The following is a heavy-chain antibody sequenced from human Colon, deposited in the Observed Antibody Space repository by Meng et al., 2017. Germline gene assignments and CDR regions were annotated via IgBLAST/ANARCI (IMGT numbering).Heavy chain of an antibody. CDR1: GFTFSDSY. CDR2: SHGNTV. J-gene: IGHJ4*02. D-gene: IGHD6-19*01. V-gene: IGHV3-11*01. CDR3: ARGWLAN. Sequence: VKLVWFGGGLVEPGGSLSLSCAASGFTFSDSYMNWIRQAPGKGLEWVSYSHGNTVYYADSVKGRFTISRDNAKNSLYLQMNSLRAGDTAVYYCARGWLANWGQGTLVTVSS.